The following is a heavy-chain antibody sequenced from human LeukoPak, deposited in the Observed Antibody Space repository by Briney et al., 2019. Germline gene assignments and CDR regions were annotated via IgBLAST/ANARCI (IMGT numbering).Heavy chain of an antibody. CDR2: IYHSGST. V-gene: IGHV4-38-2*02. CDR1: GYSISSGYY. D-gene: IGHD6-13*01. Sequence: SETLSLTCTVSGYSISSGYYWGWIRQPPVKGLEWIGSIYHSGSTYYNPSLKSRVTISVDTSKNQFSLKLSSVTAADTAVYYCARVTAGLFDYWGQGTLVTVSS. J-gene: IGHJ4*02. CDR3: ARVTAGLFDY.